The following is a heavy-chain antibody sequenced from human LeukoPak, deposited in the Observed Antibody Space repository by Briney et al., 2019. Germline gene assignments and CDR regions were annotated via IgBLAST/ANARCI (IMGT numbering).Heavy chain of an antibody. D-gene: IGHD3-22*01. Sequence: ASVKVSCKVSGYTLTELSMHWVRQAPGKGLEWMGGFDPEDGETIYAQKFQGRVTMTEDTSTDTAYMELSSLRSEATAVYYCATVPLYDSSGYPDYWGQGTLVTVSS. CDR2: FDPEDGET. J-gene: IGHJ4*02. CDR1: GYTLTELS. V-gene: IGHV1-24*01. CDR3: ATVPLYDSSGYPDY.